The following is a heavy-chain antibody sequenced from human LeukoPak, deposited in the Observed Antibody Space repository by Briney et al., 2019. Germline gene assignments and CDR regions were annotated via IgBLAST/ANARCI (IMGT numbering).Heavy chain of an antibody. CDR1: GFTVSSNY. CDR3: ARESIQLWLPYYYYYGMDV. CDR2: IYSGGST. D-gene: IGHD5-18*01. V-gene: IGHV3-53*01. Sequence: GGSLRLSCAASGFTVSSNYMSWVRQAPGKGLEWVSVIYSGGSTYYADSVKGRFTISRDNSKNTLYLKMNSLRAEDTAVYYCARESIQLWLPYYYYYGMDVWGQGTTVTVSS. J-gene: IGHJ6*02.